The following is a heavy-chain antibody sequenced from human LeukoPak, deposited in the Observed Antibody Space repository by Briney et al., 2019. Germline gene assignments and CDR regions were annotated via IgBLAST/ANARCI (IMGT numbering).Heavy chain of an antibody. CDR2: IFDSGTT. V-gene: IGHV4-4*07. J-gene: IGHJ5*02. CDR3: VRERPAGGGSYYCFDP. CDR1: SGSISCYH. D-gene: IGHD1-26*01. Sequence: SETLSLTCTVSSGSISCYHWSWIRQPAGKGLEWIGRIFDSGTTNYNPSLKSRLTISVDRSKTQSSLNLNSVTAADTAVYYCVRERPAGGGSYYCFDPWGQGTLVTVSS.